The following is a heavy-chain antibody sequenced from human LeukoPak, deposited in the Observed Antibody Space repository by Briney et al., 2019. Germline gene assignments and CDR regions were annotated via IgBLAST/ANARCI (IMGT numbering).Heavy chain of an antibody. V-gene: IGHV3-30*02. CDR1: GFTVSNNY. D-gene: IGHD3-3*01. Sequence: GGSLRLSCAASGFTVSNNYMTWVRQAPGKGLEWVAFIRFDGTSEFYADSVKARFTISRDNSQNTVSLQLNNLRIEDTALYYCAKTSLSDPSGHYYYMDVWGKGTTVTVSS. CDR3: AKTSLSDPSGHYYYMDV. J-gene: IGHJ6*03. CDR2: IRFDGTSE.